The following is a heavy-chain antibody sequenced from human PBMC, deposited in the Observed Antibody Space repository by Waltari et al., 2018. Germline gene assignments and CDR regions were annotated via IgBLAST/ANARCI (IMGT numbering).Heavy chain of an antibody. D-gene: IGHD3-16*01. J-gene: IGHJ6*02. V-gene: IGHV1-69*12. CDR2: IIPMFGIP. CDR1: GGSFGGDG. CDR3: ARHELGISQFYYNMYV. Sequence: HVQLVQSGAEVKKPGSSVKVSCKASGGSFGGDGISGVRQAPGQGLEWMGVIIPMFGIPEYSQKFQDRLTITADESTNTAYMELNSLSSEDTAIYYCARHELGISQFYYNMYVWGQGTTVTISS.